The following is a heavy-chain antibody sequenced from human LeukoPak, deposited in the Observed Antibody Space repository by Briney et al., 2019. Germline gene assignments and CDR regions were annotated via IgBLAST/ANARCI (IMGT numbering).Heavy chain of an antibody. D-gene: IGHD3-10*02. Sequence: GGSLRLSCAASGFTFSDYEMNWVRQAPGKGLEWVSYISSSGSTIYYADSVKGRFTISRDNAKNSLYLQMNSLRAEDTAVYYCAELGITMIGGVWGKGTTVTISS. CDR3: AELGITMIGGV. V-gene: IGHV3-48*03. CDR2: ISSSGSTI. CDR1: GFTFSDYE. J-gene: IGHJ6*04.